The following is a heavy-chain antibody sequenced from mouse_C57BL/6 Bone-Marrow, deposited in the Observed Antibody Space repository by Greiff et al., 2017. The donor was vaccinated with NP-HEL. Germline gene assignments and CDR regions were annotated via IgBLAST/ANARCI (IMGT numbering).Heavy chain of an antibody. CDR2: IRNKANGYTT. V-gene: IGHV7-3*01. CDR1: GFTFTDYY. Sequence: EVQRVESGGGLVQPGGSLSLSCAASGFTFTDYYMSWVRQPPGKALEWLGFIRNKANGYTTEYSASVKGRFTISRDNFQSILYLQMNALRAEDSATYYCARYEGNYDWCAYWGQGTLVTVSA. D-gene: IGHD2-1*01. J-gene: IGHJ3*01. CDR3: ARYEGNYDWCAY.